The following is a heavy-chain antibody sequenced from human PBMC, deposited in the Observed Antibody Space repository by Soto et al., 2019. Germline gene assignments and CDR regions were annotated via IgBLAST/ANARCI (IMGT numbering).Heavy chain of an antibody. V-gene: IGHV3-7*01. Sequence: EAQLVESGGPRVQPGGSLRLPGGVSGFTFRGNWMIWAGQAPGKGLEWVANIKEDGSETDYVDSVKGRFTISRDNAKNSVSLQMNSLRGEDTAVYYCARGRTWFAPWGQGTLVTVSS. CDR2: IKEDGSET. CDR3: ARGRTWFAP. CDR1: GFTFRGNW. J-gene: IGHJ5*02.